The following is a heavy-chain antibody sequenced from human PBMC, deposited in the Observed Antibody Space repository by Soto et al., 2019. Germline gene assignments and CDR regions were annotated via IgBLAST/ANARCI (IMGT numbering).Heavy chain of an antibody. Sequence: GASVKVSCKASGYTFTSYYMHWVRQAPGQGLEWKGIINPSGGSTSYAQKFQGGVTMTRDTSTSTVYMELSSLRSEDTAVYYCARDLQGYSYGLGDYYYGMDVWGQGTTVTVSS. J-gene: IGHJ6*02. D-gene: IGHD5-18*01. V-gene: IGHV1-46*01. CDR1: GYTFTSYY. CDR3: ARDLQGYSYGLGDYYYGMDV. CDR2: INPSGGST.